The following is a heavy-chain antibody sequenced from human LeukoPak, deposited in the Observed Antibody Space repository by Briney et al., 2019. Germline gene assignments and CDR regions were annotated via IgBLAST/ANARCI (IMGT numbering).Heavy chain of an antibody. CDR1: GGSISGFY. D-gene: IGHD3-9*01. V-gene: IGHV4-59*01. J-gene: IGHJ3*01. CDR2: IYYSGST. CDR3: AKASKGIRYFDP. Sequence: SETLSLTCTVSGGSISGFYWSWIRQPPGKGLEWIGYIYYSGSTNYSPSLKSRVTISLDTSKNQFSLKLSSVTAADTAVYYCAKASKGIRYFDPWGQGTMVTVSS.